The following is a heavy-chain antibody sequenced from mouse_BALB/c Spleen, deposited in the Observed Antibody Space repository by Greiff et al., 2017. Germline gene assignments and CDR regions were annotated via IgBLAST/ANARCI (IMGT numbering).Heavy chain of an antibody. CDR2: INPSNGRT. J-gene: IGHJ3*01. D-gene: IGHD4-1*01. CDR1: GYTFTSYW. CDR3: ARADWDAAWFAY. V-gene: IGHV1S81*02. Sequence: QVQLQQPGAELVKPGASVKLSCKASGYTFTSYWMHWVKQRPGQGLEWIGEINPSNGRTNYNEKFKSKATLTVDKSSSTAYMQLSSLTSEDSAVYYCARADWDAAWFAYWGQGTLVTVSA.